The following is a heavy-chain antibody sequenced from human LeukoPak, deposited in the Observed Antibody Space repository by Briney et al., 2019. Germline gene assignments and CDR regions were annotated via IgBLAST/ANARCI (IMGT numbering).Heavy chain of an antibody. Sequence: GGSLRLSCAASGFTFSSYGMHWVRQAPGKGLEWVAVISYDGSNKYYADSVKGRFTISRDNSKNTLYLQMNSLRAEDTAVYYCAKDWGELWLTNWFDPWGQGTLVTVSS. CDR3: AKDWGELWLTNWFDP. D-gene: IGHD3-16*01. V-gene: IGHV3-30*18. CDR2: ISYDGSNK. CDR1: GFTFSSYG. J-gene: IGHJ5*02.